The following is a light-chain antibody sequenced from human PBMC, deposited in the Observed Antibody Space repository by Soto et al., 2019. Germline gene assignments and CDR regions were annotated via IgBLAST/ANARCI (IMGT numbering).Light chain of an antibody. V-gene: IGLV8-61*01. CDR1: SGSVSTGYY. Sequence: QAVVTQEPSFSVSPGGTVTLTCGLSSGSVSTGYYPSWLQQTPGQAPRTLIYTTNTRSSGVPDRFSCSILGDRAALTITGSHAADESDYYCVVFMGRGIGVFGGGTQLTVL. CDR2: TTN. J-gene: IGLJ3*02. CDR3: VVFMGRGIGV.